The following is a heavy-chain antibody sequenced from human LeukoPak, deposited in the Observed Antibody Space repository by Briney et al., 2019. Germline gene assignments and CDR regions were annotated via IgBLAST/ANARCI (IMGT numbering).Heavy chain of an antibody. V-gene: IGHV1-18*01. D-gene: IGHD4-17*01. J-gene: IGHJ4*02. CDR3: ARDRDYGDYNTQDLFDY. CDR1: GYTFTTYG. Sequence: GASVKVSCKASGYTFTTYGISWVRQAPGQGLEWMGWISAYNGNTNYAQKLQGSVTMTTDTSTTTAYMELRSLRSDDTAVYYCARDRDYGDYNTQDLFDYWGQGTLVTVSS. CDR2: ISAYNGNT.